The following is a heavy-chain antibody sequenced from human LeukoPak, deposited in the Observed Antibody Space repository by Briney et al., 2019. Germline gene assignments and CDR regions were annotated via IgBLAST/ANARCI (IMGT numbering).Heavy chain of an antibody. CDR1: GFTFSSYS. J-gene: IGHJ6*02. D-gene: IGHD6-13*01. CDR2: ISSSSSYI. Sequence: PGGSLRLSCAASGFTFSSYSMNWVRQAPGKGLEWVSSISSSSSYIYYADSVKGRFTISRDNAKNSLYLQMNSLRAEDTAVYYCARDKQQAAPGYYYYYGMDVWGQGTTVTVSS. V-gene: IGHV3-21*01. CDR3: ARDKQQAAPGYYYYYGMDV.